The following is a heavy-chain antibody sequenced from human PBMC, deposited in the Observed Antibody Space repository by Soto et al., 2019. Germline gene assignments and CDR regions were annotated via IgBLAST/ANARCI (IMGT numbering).Heavy chain of an antibody. Sequence: PGGSLRLSCAASGFTLSDYYMTWIRQAPGKGPECISYISKSSSTIKYAESVKGRFTISRDNAKNSLSLQMNSLRAEGTAVYYCARVGCSGNFCYDGLDVWGQGTAVTVSS. V-gene: IGHV3-11*01. J-gene: IGHJ6*02. CDR3: ARVGCSGNFCYDGLDV. CDR1: GFTLSDYY. D-gene: IGHD3-22*01. CDR2: ISKSSSTI.